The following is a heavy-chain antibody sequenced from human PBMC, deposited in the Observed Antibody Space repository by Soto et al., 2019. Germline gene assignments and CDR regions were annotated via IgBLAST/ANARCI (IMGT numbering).Heavy chain of an antibody. CDR2: ISTDGRDV. Sequence: GGSLRLSCAASGFTFSSYAMHWVRQAPGKGLEWVTVISTDGRDVHYADSVKGRFTISRDNSKNTLYLQLNSLRAEDTAVYYCARARPTDYWGQGTLVTVSS. J-gene: IGHJ4*02. V-gene: IGHV3-30*03. CDR1: GFTFSSYA. CDR3: ARARPTDY.